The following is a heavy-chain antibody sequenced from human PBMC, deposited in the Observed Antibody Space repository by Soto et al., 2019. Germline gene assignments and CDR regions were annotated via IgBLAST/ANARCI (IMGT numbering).Heavy chain of an antibody. CDR1: DASISNTDW. D-gene: IGHD6-13*01. CDR2: IYHSGTT. V-gene: IGHV4-4*02. Sequence: QVQLQESGPGLVEPSGTLSLTCAVSDASISNTDWWSWVRQRPGKGLEWIGEIYHSGTTNCDPSLKSRVTISLDKSKSQFSLKLTSVTAADTAVYYCAIPGAGDFDYWGQGTLVTVSS. CDR3: AIPGAGDFDY. J-gene: IGHJ4*02.